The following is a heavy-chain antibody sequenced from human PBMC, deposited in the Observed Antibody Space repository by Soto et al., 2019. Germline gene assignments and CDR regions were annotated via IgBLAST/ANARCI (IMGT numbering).Heavy chain of an antibody. CDR1: GFTFSSYG. CDR3: ARTIVGATTRNDAFDI. J-gene: IGHJ3*02. V-gene: IGHV3-33*01. CDR2: IWYDGSNK. D-gene: IGHD1-26*01. Sequence: QVQLVESGGGVVQPGRSLRLSCAASGFTFSSYGMHWVRQAPGKGLEWVAVIWYDGSNKYYADSVKGRFTISRDNSKNTLYLQMNSLRAEDMAVYYCARTIVGATTRNDAFDIWGQGTMVTVSS.